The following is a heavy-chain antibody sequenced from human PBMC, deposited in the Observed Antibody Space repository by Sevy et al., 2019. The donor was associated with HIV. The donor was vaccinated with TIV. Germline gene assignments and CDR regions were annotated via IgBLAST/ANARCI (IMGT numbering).Heavy chain of an antibody. Sequence: GGSLRLSCVASGFTVNSYYMSWVLQAPGKGLEWVSAIYSGGSTYYADSVKGRFIISRDNSRNTLYLQMNSLRAEDTAMFYCARPPLYYDSTGSAFEIWGQGTMVTVSS. V-gene: IGHV3-53*01. CDR1: GFTVNSYY. J-gene: IGHJ3*02. D-gene: IGHD3-22*01. CDR3: ARPPLYYDSTGSAFEI. CDR2: IYSGGST.